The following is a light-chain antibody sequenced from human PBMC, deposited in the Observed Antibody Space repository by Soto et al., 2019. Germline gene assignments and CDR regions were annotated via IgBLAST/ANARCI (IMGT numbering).Light chain of an antibody. CDR1: QSVSST. CDR2: GAS. CDR3: QQYNNWPPWT. Sequence: EIVMTQSPATLSVSPGERATLSCRASQSVSSTLAWYQQKPGQAPMLLIYGASTRAPGIPARFSGSGSGPEFTLTISRLQSEDFAVYYCQQYNNWPPWTFGQGTKVEIK. V-gene: IGKV3-15*01. J-gene: IGKJ1*01.